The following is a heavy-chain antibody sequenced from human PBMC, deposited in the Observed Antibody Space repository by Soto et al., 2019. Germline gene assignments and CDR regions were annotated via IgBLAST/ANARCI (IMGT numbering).Heavy chain of an antibody. V-gene: IGHV3-23*01. CDR2: ISAGGGST. D-gene: IGHD2-15*01. CDR3: ARSTDCSGGSCYVGYYYGMDV. Sequence: GGSLRLSCAASGFTFSSFALSWVRQAPGKGLEWVSTISAGGGSTYYADSVKGRFTISRDNSKNTLYLQMNSLRAEDTAVYYCARSTDCSGGSCYVGYYYGMDVWGQGTTVTVSS. J-gene: IGHJ6*02. CDR1: GFTFSSFA.